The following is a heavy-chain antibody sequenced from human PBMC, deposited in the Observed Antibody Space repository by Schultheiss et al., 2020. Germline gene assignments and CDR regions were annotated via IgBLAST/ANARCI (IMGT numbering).Heavy chain of an antibody. CDR2: IWYDGSNK. D-gene: IGHD3-3*01. CDR1: GFTFSSYG. V-gene: IGHV3-33*01. Sequence: GSLRLSCAASGFTFSSYGMHWVRQAPGKGLEWVAVIWYDGSNKYYADSVKGRFTISRDNSKNTLYLQMNSLRAEDTAVYYCARVPTYYDFWSNFDYWGQGTLVTVSS. CDR3: ARVPTYYDFWSNFDY. J-gene: IGHJ4*02.